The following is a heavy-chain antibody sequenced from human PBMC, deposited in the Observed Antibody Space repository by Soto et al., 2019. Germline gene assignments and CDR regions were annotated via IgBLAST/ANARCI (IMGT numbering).Heavy chain of an antibody. CDR2: IYPGDSDT. CDR1: GYSFTSYW. D-gene: IGHD5-12*01. Sequence: GESLKISCKGSGYSFTSYWIGWVRQMPGKGLEWMGIIYPGDSDTRYSPSFQGKVTISADKSISTAYLQRGSLKASDTAMYYCARAGEDIVATIDAFDIWGQGTMVTVSS. J-gene: IGHJ3*02. CDR3: ARAGEDIVATIDAFDI. V-gene: IGHV5-51*01.